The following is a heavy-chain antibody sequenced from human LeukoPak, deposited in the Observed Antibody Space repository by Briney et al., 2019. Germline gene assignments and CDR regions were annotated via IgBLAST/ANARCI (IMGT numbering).Heavy chain of an antibody. CDR2: INPNSGGT. V-gene: IGHV1-2*02. D-gene: IGHD3-9*01. J-gene: IGHJ4*02. Sequence: GASVKVSCKASGYTFTGYYMHWVRQAPGQGLEWMGWINPNSGGTNYAQKFQGRVTITRDTSASTAYMELSSLRSEDTAVYYCAREDDWDTYYFDYWGQGTLVTVSS. CDR3: AREDDWDTYYFDY. CDR1: GYTFTGYY.